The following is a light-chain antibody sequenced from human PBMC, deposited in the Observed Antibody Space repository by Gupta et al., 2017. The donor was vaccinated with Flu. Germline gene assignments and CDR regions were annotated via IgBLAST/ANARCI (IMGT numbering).Light chain of an antibody. CDR2: EDS. CDR3: YSTDNSGNNNGV. J-gene: IGLJ2*01. CDR1: ALSNKC. Sequence: SYELTQPPSVSVSPGQAARIICSGDALSNKCSYWYQQNAGQAPVLVIFEDSKRPSDIPERFSGSRSGTMATLIITGAQVEDEADYYCYSTDNSGNNNGVFGGGTKLTVL. V-gene: IGLV3-10*01.